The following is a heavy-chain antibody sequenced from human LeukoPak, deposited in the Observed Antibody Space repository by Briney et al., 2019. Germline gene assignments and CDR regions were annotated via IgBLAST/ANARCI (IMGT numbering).Heavy chain of an antibody. J-gene: IGHJ6*02. Sequence: GGSLRLSCAASGFTFSSYAMHWVRQAPGKGLEWVSSISSGSSYIYYADSVKGRFTISRDNAKNSLYLQMNSLRAEDTAVYYCARASCISASCFYGMDVWGQGTTVTVSS. CDR2: ISSGSSYI. D-gene: IGHD2-2*01. V-gene: IGHV3-21*01. CDR3: ARASCISASCFYGMDV. CDR1: GFTFSSYA.